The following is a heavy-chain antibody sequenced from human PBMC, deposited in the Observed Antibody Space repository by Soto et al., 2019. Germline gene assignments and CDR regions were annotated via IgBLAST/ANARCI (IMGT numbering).Heavy chain of an antibody. D-gene: IGHD6-19*01. CDR2: IKQDGSEK. Sequence: GGSLRLSCAASGFTFSSYWMSWVRQAPGKGLEWVANIKQDGSEKYYVDSVKGRFTISRDNAKNSLYLQMNSLRAEDTAVYYCARVEGQWLVLNYFDYWGQGTLVTVSS. CDR1: GFTFSSYW. J-gene: IGHJ4*02. V-gene: IGHV3-7*01. CDR3: ARVEGQWLVLNYFDY.